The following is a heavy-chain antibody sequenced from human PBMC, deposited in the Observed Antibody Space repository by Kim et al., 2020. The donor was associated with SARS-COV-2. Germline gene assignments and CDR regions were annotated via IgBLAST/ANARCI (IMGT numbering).Heavy chain of an antibody. CDR1: GFTFRNYW. Sequence: WGSLRLSCVASGFTFRNYWMHWVRQAPGKGLVWVSRINCYGINTNYADSVKGRVTISRDNAKNTLNLQMNSLRVEDTAVYYCARDRYDFLSWYDLDYWG. CDR3: ARDRYDFLSWYDLDY. V-gene: IGHV3-74*01. CDR2: INCYGINT. D-gene: IGHD3-3*01. J-gene: IGHJ4*01.